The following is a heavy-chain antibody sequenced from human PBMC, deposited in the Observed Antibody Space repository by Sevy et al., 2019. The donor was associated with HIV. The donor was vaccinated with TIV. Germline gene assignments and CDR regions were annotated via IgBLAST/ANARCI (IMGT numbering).Heavy chain of an antibody. CDR3: ARLSDGGYERYDSSGYYFDY. D-gene: IGHD3-22*01. Sequence: SETLSLTCTVSGGSISSGGYYWSWIRQHPGKGLEWIGYIYYSGSTYYNPSLKSRVTISVDTSKNQFSLKLSSVTAAETAVYYCARLSDGGYERYDSSGYYFDYWGQGTLVTVSS. J-gene: IGHJ4*02. V-gene: IGHV4-31*03. CDR1: GGSISSGGYY. CDR2: IYYSGST.